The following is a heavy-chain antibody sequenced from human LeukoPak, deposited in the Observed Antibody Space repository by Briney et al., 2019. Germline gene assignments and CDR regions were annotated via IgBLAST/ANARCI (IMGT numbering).Heavy chain of an antibody. D-gene: IGHD3-3*01. Sequence: GASVKVSCKASGYTFSSYDINWVRQATGQGLEWMGWMNPNSGNTGYTQKFQGRVTITRNTSISTAYMELSSLRSEDTAVYYCARKRHYDFWSGSDAFDIWGQGTMVTVSS. V-gene: IGHV1-8*01. CDR1: GYTFSSYD. J-gene: IGHJ3*02. CDR3: ARKRHYDFWSGSDAFDI. CDR2: MNPNSGNT.